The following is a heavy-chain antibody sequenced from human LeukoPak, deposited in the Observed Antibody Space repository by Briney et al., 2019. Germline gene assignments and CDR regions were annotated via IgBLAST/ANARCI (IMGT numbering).Heavy chain of an antibody. J-gene: IGHJ4*02. D-gene: IGHD5-18*01. CDR1: GFTFSGYY. Sequence: GGSLRLSCAASGFTFSGYYVSWIRQAPGKGLEWVSYISSSGSTIYYADSVKGRFTISRDNAKNSLYLQMNSLRAEDTAVYYCARAEADTAMVIFDYWGQGTLVTVSS. CDR2: ISSSGSTI. CDR3: ARAEADTAMVIFDY. V-gene: IGHV3-11*01.